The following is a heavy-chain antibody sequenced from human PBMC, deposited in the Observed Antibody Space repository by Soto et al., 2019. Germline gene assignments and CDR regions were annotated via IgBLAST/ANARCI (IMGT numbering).Heavy chain of an antibody. CDR3: ARQGFGPLHGLVDV. Sequence: QVQLQESGPGLVKPSETMSLSCTVSGGSISSYYWSWFRQSPGKRMEWIGYVHHSWGSSYNPSLPSRAATSLDTSKSQFSLKVPSVTATDTAGYYCARQGFGPLHGLVDVWGQGTTVTVSS. V-gene: IGHV4-59*08. D-gene: IGHD3-10*01. CDR2: VHHSWGS. J-gene: IGHJ6*02. CDR1: GGSISSYY.